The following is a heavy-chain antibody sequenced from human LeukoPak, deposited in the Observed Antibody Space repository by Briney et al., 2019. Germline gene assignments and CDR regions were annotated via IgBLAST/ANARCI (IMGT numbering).Heavy chain of an antibody. Sequence: ASVKVSCKASGYTFTTYYMHWVRQAPGQGLEWMGIINPSGGSTSYAQRFQGRVTMTRDTATSTVYMELSSLRSEDTAVYYCARNEIVYKAFDIWGQGTMVIVS. V-gene: IGHV1-46*01. J-gene: IGHJ3*02. D-gene: IGHD2-8*01. CDR1: GYTFTTYY. CDR2: INPSGGST. CDR3: ARNEIVYKAFDI.